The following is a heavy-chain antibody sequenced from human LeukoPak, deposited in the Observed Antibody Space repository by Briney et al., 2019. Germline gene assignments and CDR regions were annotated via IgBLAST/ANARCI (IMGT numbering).Heavy chain of an antibody. CDR2: IYLGDSDT. J-gene: IGHJ4*02. CDR3: ASPGSLGSSGLPY. D-gene: IGHD2-15*01. CDR1: ENSFTNHW. Sequence: GGSLQISCQSSENSFTNHWLGWVRQMPGQGLEFIGIIYLGDSDTRYSPSFQGQVTISADKSITTAHLHWSSLKASDTAMYYCASPGSLGSSGLPYWGQGTLVTVSS. V-gene: IGHV5-51*01.